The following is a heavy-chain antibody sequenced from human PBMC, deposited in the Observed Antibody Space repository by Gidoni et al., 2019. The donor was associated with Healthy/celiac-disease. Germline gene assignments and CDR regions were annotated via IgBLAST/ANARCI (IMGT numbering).Heavy chain of an antibody. Sequence: QVQLQPWGAGLLKPSATLSLTCAVYGGSFSGYYWSWVRQPPGKGLGWIGEINHSGSTNYNPSLKSRVTISVDTSKNQFSLKLSSVTAADTAVYYCARGYHNYFDYWGQGTLVTVSS. V-gene: IGHV4-34*01. J-gene: IGHJ4*02. CDR1: GGSFSGYY. CDR2: INHSGST. D-gene: IGHD3-22*01. CDR3: ARGYHNYFDY.